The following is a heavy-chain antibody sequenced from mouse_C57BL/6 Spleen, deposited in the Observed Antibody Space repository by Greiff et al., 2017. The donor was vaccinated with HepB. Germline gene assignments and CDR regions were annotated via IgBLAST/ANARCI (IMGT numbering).Heavy chain of an antibody. J-gene: IGHJ2*01. CDR3: ARDTYYSNYHYFDY. CDR2: ISGGGGNT. D-gene: IGHD2-5*01. CDR1: GFTFSSYT. Sequence: EVKVEESGGGLVKPGGSLKLSCAASGFTFSSYTMSWVRQTPEKRLEWVATISGGGGNTYYPDSVKGRFTISRDNAKNTLYLQMSSLRSEDTALYYCARDTYYSNYHYFDYWGQGTTLTVSS. V-gene: IGHV5-9*01.